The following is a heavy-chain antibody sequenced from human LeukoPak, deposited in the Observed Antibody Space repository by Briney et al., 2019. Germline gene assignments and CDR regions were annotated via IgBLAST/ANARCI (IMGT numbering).Heavy chain of an antibody. Sequence: SETLSLTCTVSGGSISSSSYYWGWIRQPPGKGLEWIGSTYYSGSTYYNPSLKSRVTISVDTSKNQFSLKLSSVTAADTAVYYCARRPQTYYDFWSGHRFDYWGQGTLVTVSS. V-gene: IGHV4-39*01. D-gene: IGHD3-3*01. CDR3: ARRPQTYYDFWSGHRFDY. J-gene: IGHJ4*02. CDR1: GGSISSSSYY. CDR2: TYYSGST.